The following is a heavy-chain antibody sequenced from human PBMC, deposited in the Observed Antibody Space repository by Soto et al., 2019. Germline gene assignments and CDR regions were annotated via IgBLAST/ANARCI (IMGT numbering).Heavy chain of an antibody. Sequence: GGSLRLSCAASGFIFSTYVMNWVRQAPGKGLEWVSGISGSGASTYYADSVKGHFTISRDNSKNTLYLQMNSLRAEDTAVYYCTKGGTPSWGQGTLVTVSS. CDR1: GFIFSTYV. D-gene: IGHD1-26*01. J-gene: IGHJ5*02. CDR3: TKGGTPS. CDR2: ISGSGAST. V-gene: IGHV3-23*01.